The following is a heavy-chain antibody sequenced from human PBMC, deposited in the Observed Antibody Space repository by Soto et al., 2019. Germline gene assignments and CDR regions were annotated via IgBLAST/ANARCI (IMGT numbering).Heavy chain of an antibody. CDR1: GYTFTSYG. D-gene: IGHD4-17*01. CDR3: ARDPTVTTYYYYGMDV. Sequence: QVQLVQSGAEVKKPGASVKVSCKASGYTFTSYGIIWVRQAPGQGLEWMGWISAYNGNTNYAQKLQGRVTMTTDTSTSTAYMELRSLRSDDTAVYYCARDPTVTTYYYYGMDVWGQGTTVTVSS. J-gene: IGHJ6*02. V-gene: IGHV1-18*01. CDR2: ISAYNGNT.